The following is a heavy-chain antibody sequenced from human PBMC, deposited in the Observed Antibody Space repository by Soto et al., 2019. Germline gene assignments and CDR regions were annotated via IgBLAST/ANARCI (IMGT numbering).Heavy chain of an antibody. D-gene: IGHD1-26*01. Sequence: GGSLRLSCAASGFTFSDYYMSWIRQAPGKGLEWVSYISSTATTTYYADSVKGRFTISRDNAKNSLYLQMSSLRAEDTAVYYCARSRRGGRFPFDYWGQGTLVTVSS. CDR1: GFTFSDYY. J-gene: IGHJ4*02. CDR2: ISSTATTT. CDR3: ARSRRGGRFPFDY. V-gene: IGHV3-11*01.